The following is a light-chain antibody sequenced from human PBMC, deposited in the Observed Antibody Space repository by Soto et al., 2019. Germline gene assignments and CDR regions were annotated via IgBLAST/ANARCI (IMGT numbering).Light chain of an antibody. J-gene: IGLJ2*01. CDR2: SNN. CDR3: AAWDDSLNGVV. CDR1: SSNIGSNT. V-gene: IGLV1-44*01. Sequence: QSVLTQPPSESRTPGQRVTISSSGSSSNIGSNTVNWYQQLPGTAPKLLIYSNNQRPSGVPDRFSGSKSGTSASLAISGLQPEDEADYYCAAWDDSLNGVVFGGGTKLTVL.